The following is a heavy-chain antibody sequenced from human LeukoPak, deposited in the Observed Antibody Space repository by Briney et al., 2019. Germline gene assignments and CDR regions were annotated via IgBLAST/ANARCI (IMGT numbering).Heavy chain of an antibody. D-gene: IGHD1-26*01. J-gene: IGHJ3*02. CDR2: IYSDGST. CDR1: ELTVRSNY. Sequence: GWSLRLSCAASELTVRSNYMSGVRQAPGKGLEWVSEIYSDGSTYYAASVKGRFSISRDTSKHTVYLQMNSLRGEDTAVYYCARELREHGVFDIWGQGTMVTVSS. V-gene: IGHV3-53*01. CDR3: ARELREHGVFDI.